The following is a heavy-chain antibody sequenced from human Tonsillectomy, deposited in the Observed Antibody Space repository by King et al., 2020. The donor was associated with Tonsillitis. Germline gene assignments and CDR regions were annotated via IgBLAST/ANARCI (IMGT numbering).Heavy chain of an antibody. CDR2: IKSKTDGGTT. Sequence: VQLVESGGGLVKPGGSLRLSCAASGFTFSNAWMSWVRQAPGKGLEGVGRIKSKTDGGTTDYAAPVKGRFTISRDDSKNTLYLQMNSLKTEDTAVYYCTTGYYKYCSSTSCYVGFDYWGQGALVTVSS. V-gene: IGHV3-15*01. J-gene: IGHJ4*02. CDR1: GFTFSNAW. D-gene: IGHD2-2*01. CDR3: TTGYYKYCSSTSCYVGFDY.